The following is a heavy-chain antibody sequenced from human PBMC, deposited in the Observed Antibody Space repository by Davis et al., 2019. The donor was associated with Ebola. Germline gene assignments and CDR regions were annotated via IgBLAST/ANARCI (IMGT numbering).Heavy chain of an antibody. J-gene: IGHJ4*02. V-gene: IGHV3-7*01. CDR2: IKQDGSEK. CDR1: GFTFSDYY. CDR3: AREGSKRWLQFLN. D-gene: IGHD5-24*01. Sequence: PGGSLRLSCAASGFTFSDYYMSWIRQAPGKGLEWVANIKQDGSEKYYVDSVKGRFTISRDNAKNSLYLQMNSLRAEDTAVYYCAREGSKRWLQFLNWGQGTLVTVSS.